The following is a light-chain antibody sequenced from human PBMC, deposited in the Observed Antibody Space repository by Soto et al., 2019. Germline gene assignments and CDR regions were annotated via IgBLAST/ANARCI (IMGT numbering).Light chain of an antibody. Sequence: DIQMTQYPSSLSASVGDRVTITCRASQSISSYLNWYQQKPGKAPKLLIYAASSLQSGVPSRFSGSGSGTAFTLTSSSLQPEDFATYYCQQSYSTPYTFGQGTKLEIK. CDR1: QSISSY. V-gene: IGKV1-39*01. J-gene: IGKJ2*01. CDR3: QQSYSTPYT. CDR2: AAS.